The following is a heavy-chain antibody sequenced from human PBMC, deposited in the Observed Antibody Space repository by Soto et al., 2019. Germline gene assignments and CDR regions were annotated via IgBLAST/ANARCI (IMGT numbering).Heavy chain of an antibody. CDR3: ARIDITSYGMDV. CDR2: INPNSGGT. V-gene: IGHV1-2*04. CDR1: GYTFTGYY. J-gene: IGHJ6*02. D-gene: IGHD3-10*01. Sequence: ASVKVSCKASGYTFTGYYMHWVRQAPGQGLEWMGWINPNSGGTNYAQKFQGWVTMTRDTSISTAYMELSRLRSDDTAVYYCARIDITSYGMDVWGQGTTVTVSS.